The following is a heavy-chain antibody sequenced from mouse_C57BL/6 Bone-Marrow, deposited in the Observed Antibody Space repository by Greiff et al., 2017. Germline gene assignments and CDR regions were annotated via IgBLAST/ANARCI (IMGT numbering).Heavy chain of an antibody. J-gene: IGHJ3*01. CDR1: GFSLTSYG. D-gene: IGHD1-1*01. V-gene: IGHV2-6*02. Sequence: QVQLKQSGPGLVAPSQSLSITCTVSGFSLTSYGVHWVRQPPGKGLEWLVVIWSDGSTTYNSALKSSLSISTDNSKSQVFSKMNSLQTDDTAMDYCARQERSDWFAYWGQGTLVTVSA. CDR2: IWSDGST. CDR3: ARQERSDWFAY.